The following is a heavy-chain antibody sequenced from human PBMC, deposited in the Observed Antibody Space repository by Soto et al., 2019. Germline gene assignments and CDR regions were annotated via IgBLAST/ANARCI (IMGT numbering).Heavy chain of an antibody. Sequence: PSETLSLTCTVSGGSISSGDYYWSWIRQPPGKGLEWIGYIYYSGSTYYNPSLKSRVTISVDTSKNQFSLKLSSVTAADTAVYYCARTALYCTNGVCYEVWGYYFDYWGQGTLVTVSS. CDR3: ARTALYCTNGVCYEVWGYYFDY. CDR2: IYYSGST. CDR1: GGSISSGDYY. J-gene: IGHJ4*02. D-gene: IGHD2-8*01. V-gene: IGHV4-30-4*01.